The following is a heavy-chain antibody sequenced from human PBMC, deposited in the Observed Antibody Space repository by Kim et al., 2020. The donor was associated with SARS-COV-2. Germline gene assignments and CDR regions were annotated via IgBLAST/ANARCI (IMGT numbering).Heavy chain of an antibody. D-gene: IGHD6-19*01. Sequence: GGSLRLSCAASGFTFSSYARHWVRQAPGKGLEWVAVISYDGSNKYYADSVKGRFTISRDNYKNTLYLQMNSLRAEDTAVYYCARDRYSSGWYPGYYFDYWGQGTLVTVSS. CDR1: GFTFSSYA. CDR3: ARDRYSSGWYPGYYFDY. CDR2: ISYDGSNK. J-gene: IGHJ4*02. V-gene: IGHV3-30*04.